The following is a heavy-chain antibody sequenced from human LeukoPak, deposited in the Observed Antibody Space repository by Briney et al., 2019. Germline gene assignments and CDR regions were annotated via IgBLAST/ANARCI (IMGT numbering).Heavy chain of an antibody. J-gene: IGHJ5*02. CDR1: GVSISSYY. V-gene: IGHV4-59*01. D-gene: IGHD3-9*01. CDR2: IYYSGST. Sequence: SETLSLTCTVSGVSISSYYWTWIRQPPGKGLEWLGYIYYSGSTNYNPSLKSRVTISVDTSKNQSSLKLSSVTAADTAVYYCARDQSDYDILTGYENWFDPWGQGTLVTVSS. CDR3: ARDQSDYDILTGYENWFDP.